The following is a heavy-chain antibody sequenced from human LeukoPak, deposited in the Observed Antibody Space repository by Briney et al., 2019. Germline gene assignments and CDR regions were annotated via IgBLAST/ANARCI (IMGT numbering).Heavy chain of an antibody. CDR2: IYYSGST. J-gene: IGHJ6*03. CDR3: ASFYCSGGSCYQYFSYYYMDV. CDR1: GGSISSRSYY. Sequence: SETLSLTCTVSGGSISSRSYYWGWIRQPPGKGLEWIGSIYYSGSTYYNPSLQSRVTISVDTSKNQFSLKLNSVTAAATAVYYCASFYCSGGSCYQYFSYYYMDVWGKGTTVTISS. V-gene: IGHV4-39*01. D-gene: IGHD2-15*01.